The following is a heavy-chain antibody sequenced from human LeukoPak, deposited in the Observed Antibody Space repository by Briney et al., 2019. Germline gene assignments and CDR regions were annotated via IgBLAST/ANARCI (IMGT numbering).Heavy chain of an antibody. CDR2: IYYSGST. CDR1: GGSISSGGYY. Sequence: SETLSLTCTVSGGSISSGGYYWSWLRQHPGKGLEWIGYIYYSGSTYYNPSLKSRVTISVDTSKNQFSLKLSSVTAADTAVYYCARALSDSSGYYSTYYYYGMDVWGQGTTVTVSS. CDR3: ARALSDSSGYYSTYYYYGMDV. J-gene: IGHJ6*02. V-gene: IGHV4-31*03. D-gene: IGHD3-22*01.